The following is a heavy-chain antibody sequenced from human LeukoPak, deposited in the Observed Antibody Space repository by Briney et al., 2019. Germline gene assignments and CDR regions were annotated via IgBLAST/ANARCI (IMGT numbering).Heavy chain of an antibody. CDR3: PTDRVMEGYNAMGY. CDR1: GFTFSNYG. J-gene: IGHJ4*02. Sequence: GGSLRLSCAASGFTFSNYGMTWVRQAPGKGLEWVSDISGSGGSIYYAGSVKGRFTISRDNSKNKLYLQMNSLRAEDTAVYYCPTDRVMEGYNAMGYWGQGTLVTVSS. CDR2: ISGSGGSI. V-gene: IGHV3-23*01. D-gene: IGHD5-24*01.